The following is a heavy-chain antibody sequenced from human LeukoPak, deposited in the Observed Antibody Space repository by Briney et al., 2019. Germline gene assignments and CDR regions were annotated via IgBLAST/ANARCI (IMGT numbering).Heavy chain of an antibody. CDR2: IYSAGNT. D-gene: IGHD4-17*01. J-gene: IGHJ4*02. CDR3: ARAFDYGRHGIDY. CDR1: GFTVSTNY. Sequence: EGSLRLSCAASGFTVSTNYMNWVRQAPGKGLEWVSVIYSAGNTYYADSVKGRFTISRDNSKNTLYLQMNSLRAEDTAVYYCARAFDYGRHGIDYWGQGTLVTVSS. V-gene: IGHV3-66*01.